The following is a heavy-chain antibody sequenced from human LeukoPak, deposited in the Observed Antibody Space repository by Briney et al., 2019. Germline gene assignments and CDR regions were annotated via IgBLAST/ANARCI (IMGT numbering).Heavy chain of an antibody. CDR3: ARHALYGSGNNWFDP. CDR2: IYYSVRT. D-gene: IGHD3-10*01. Sequence: PSETLSLTCTVSGGSISSSSYYWGWIRQPPGKGLEWIGSIYYSVRTYYNPSLESRVTISVDTSKNQLSLKLSSVTAADTAVYYCARHALYGSGNNWFDPWGQGTLVTVSS. J-gene: IGHJ5*02. CDR1: GGSISSSSYY. V-gene: IGHV4-39*01.